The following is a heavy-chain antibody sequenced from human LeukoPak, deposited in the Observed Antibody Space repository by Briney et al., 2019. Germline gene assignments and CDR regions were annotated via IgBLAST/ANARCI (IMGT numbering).Heavy chain of an antibody. D-gene: IGHD2-21*02. J-gene: IGHJ6*02. CDR2: IYYSGST. Sequence: SETLSLTCTVSGGSASSGSYYWNWIRQPPGMGLEWIGYIYYSGSTYYNPSLKSRVAISVDTSKNQFSLNLSSVTAADTAVYYCARDRVLVTAYYGMDVWGRGTTVTVSS. V-gene: IGHV4-61*01. CDR3: ARDRVLVTAYYGMDV. CDR1: GGSASSGSYY.